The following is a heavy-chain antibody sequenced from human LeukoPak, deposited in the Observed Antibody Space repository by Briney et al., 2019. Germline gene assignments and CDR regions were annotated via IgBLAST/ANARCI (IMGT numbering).Heavy chain of an antibody. J-gene: IGHJ4*02. D-gene: IGHD3-3*01. V-gene: IGHV1-2*02. CDR1: GYTFTGYY. CDR2: INPNSGGT. Sequence: ASVKVSCKASGYTFTGYYMHWVRQAPGQGLEWMGWINPNSGGTNYAQKFQGRVSITADTSTDTAYMELSSLRSEDTAVYYCASYVGYDFWSGPDGYFDYWGQGTLVTVSS. CDR3: ASYVGYDFWSGPDGYFDY.